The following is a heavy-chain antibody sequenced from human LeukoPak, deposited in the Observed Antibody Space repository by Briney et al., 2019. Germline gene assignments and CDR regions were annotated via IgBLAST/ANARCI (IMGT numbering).Heavy chain of an antibody. Sequence: KPSETLSLTCTVSGGSISSSSYYWGWIRQPPGKGLEWIGSIYYSGSTYYNPSLKSRVTISVDTSKNQFSLKLSSVTVADTAVYYCARERGAGRYYDFWSGYYPDYWGQGTLVTVSS. CDR1: GGSISSSSYY. V-gene: IGHV4-39*07. CDR2: IYYSGST. J-gene: IGHJ4*02. D-gene: IGHD3-3*01. CDR3: ARERGAGRYYDFWSGYYPDY.